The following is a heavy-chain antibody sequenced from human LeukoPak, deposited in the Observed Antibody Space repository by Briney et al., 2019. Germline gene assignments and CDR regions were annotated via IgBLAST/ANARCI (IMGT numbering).Heavy chain of an antibody. D-gene: IGHD2-15*01. CDR3: AKSASLGYCSGGSCYFDY. Sequence: GGSLRLSCAASGFTFSSYAMSWVRQAPGKGLEWVPAISGSGGSTYYADSVKGRFTISRDNSKNTPHLQMNSLRAEDTAVYYCAKSASLGYCSGGSCYFDYWGQGPLVTVSS. J-gene: IGHJ4*02. CDR2: ISGSGGST. CDR1: GFTFSSYA. V-gene: IGHV3-23*01.